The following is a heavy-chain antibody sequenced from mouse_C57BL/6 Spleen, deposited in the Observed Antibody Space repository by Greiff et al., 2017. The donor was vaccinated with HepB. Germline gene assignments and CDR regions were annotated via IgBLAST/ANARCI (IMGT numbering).Heavy chain of an antibody. CDR3: ARATTVVEDWYFDV. Sequence: EVMLVESEGGLVQPGSSMKLSCTASGFTFSDYYMAWVRQVPEKGLEWVANINYDGSSTYYLDSLKSRFFISRDNAKNILYLQMSSLKSEDTATYYCARATTVVEDWYFDVWGTGTTVTVSS. J-gene: IGHJ1*03. CDR2: INYDGSST. D-gene: IGHD1-1*01. V-gene: IGHV5-16*01. CDR1: GFTFSDYY.